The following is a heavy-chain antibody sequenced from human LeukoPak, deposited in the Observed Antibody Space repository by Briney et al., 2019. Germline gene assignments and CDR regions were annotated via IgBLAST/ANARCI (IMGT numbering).Heavy chain of an antibody. Sequence: KPSETLSLTCAVYGGSFSGYYWSWIRQPPGKGLEWIGEINHSGSTNYNPSLKSRVTISVDTSKNQFSLKLSSVTAADTAVYYCARGGGVVVVAARFDYWGQGTLVTVSS. CDR2: INHSGST. J-gene: IGHJ4*02. V-gene: IGHV4-34*01. CDR3: ARGGGVVVVAARFDY. CDR1: GGSFSGYY. D-gene: IGHD2-15*01.